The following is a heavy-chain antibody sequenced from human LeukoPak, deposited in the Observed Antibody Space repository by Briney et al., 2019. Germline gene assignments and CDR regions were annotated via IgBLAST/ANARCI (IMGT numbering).Heavy chain of an antibody. J-gene: IGHJ4*02. CDR2: IIPILGIA. Sequence: SVRVSCKASGGTFSSYAISWVRQAPGQGLEWMGRIIPILGIANYAQKFQGRVTITADKSTSTAYMELSSLRSEDTAVYYCARVSGYGLLPPTGWGQGTLVTVSS. CDR3: ARVSGYGLLPPTG. D-gene: IGHD3-22*01. CDR1: GGTFSSYA. V-gene: IGHV1-69*04.